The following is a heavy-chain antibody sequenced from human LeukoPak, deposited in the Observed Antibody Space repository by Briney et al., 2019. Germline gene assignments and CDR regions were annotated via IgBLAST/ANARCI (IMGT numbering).Heavy chain of an antibody. CDR3: AKEKWLRSFDY. Sequence: GGSLRLSCAASGFTFSSYAMSWVRQAPGKGLEWVSNISGGGISGGSTYYADSVKGRFTISRDNSKNTPYLQMNSLRAEDTAVYYCAKEKWLRSFDYWGQGTLVTVSS. V-gene: IGHV3-23*01. CDR1: GFTFSSYA. CDR2: ISGGGISGGST. D-gene: IGHD5-12*01. J-gene: IGHJ4*02.